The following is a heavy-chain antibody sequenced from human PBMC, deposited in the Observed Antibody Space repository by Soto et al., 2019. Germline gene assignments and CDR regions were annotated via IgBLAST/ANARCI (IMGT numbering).Heavy chain of an antibody. CDR3: ARGGYFDSSNYLAY. D-gene: IGHD3-22*01. J-gene: IGHJ4*02. CDR2: INPGNGNT. CDR1: GYTFTSYG. Sequence: ASVNVSCKXSGYTFTSYGTNWVRQAPGRGLEWMGWINPGNGNTKYSQQFQGRVIIDRDTSASTAYMELSSLRSEDTAVYYCARGGYFDSSNYLAYWGLGTLVTVSS. V-gene: IGHV1-3*01.